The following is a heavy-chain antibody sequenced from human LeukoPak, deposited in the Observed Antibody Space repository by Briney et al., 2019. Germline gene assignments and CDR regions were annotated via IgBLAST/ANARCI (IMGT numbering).Heavy chain of an antibody. D-gene: IGHD4-17*01. CDR1: GFPFSSYG. Sequence: PGGSLRLSCAASGFPFSSYGMYWVRQTPDKGLQWVAYLRKDATYSNYADSVRGRFTISRDNSKNPLDVQMSSLRVEDTAVYYCASGGPPRGTIDYWREGRLVTVHS. CDR3: ASGGPPRGTIDY. J-gene: IGHJ4*02. V-gene: IGHV3-30*02. CDR2: LRKDATYS.